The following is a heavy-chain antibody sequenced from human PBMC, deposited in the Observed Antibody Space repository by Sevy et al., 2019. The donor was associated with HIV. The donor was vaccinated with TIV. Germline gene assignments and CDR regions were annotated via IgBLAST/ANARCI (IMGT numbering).Heavy chain of an antibody. CDR2: INYIDRYI. CDR1: GFTFSSYE. J-gene: IGHJ4*02. Sequence: GGSLRLSCAASGFTFSSYEMSWVRQAPGKGLEWVSSINYIDRYIKYADSVRGRFTISRDNPTNSVSLRMNSLGDDDTAMYYCARLQSCGGSCYTFDSWGQGTLVTVSS. D-gene: IGHD2-15*01. V-gene: IGHV3-21*06. CDR3: ARLQSCGGSCYTFDS.